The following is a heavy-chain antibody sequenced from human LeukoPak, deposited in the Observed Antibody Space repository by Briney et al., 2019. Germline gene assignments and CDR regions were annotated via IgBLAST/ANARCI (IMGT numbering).Heavy chain of an antibody. Sequence: GGSLRLSCAASGFIFSGYWMTWVRQAPGKGLQWVSSINQDGSDSYYADSVKGRFTISRDNAKNSLFLQMNNLRADDTAVYYCDKNIAAPGQGDYLYCAMDEWGQGTTVTVSS. J-gene: IGHJ6*02. CDR2: INQDGSDS. CDR3: DKNIAAPGQGDYLYCAMDE. CDR1: GFIFSGYW. D-gene: IGHD6-25*01. V-gene: IGHV3-7*01.